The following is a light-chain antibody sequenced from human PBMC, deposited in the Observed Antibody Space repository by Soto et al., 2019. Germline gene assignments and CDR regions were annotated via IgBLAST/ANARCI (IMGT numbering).Light chain of an antibody. CDR2: GAS. CDR1: QRVSSYS. J-gene: IGKJ1*01. V-gene: IGKV3-20*01. CDR3: QQYGSSLTWT. Sequence: EIVLTQSPGTLSLSPGERATLSCRASQRVSSYSLAWYQKKPGQAPRLLIYGASSRAAGIPDRFSGSGSGTDFTLTISGLEPEDFAVYYCQQYGSSLTWTFGQGTKVDIK.